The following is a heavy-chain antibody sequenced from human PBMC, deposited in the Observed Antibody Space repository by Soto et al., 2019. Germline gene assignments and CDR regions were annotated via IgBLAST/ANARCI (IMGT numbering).Heavy chain of an antibody. D-gene: IGHD2-21*01. J-gene: IGHJ4*02. CDR1: GYTVANYD. CDR3: ATKMIGHFDY. V-gene: IGHV1-8*02. Sequence: ASVKVSCKASGYTVANYDINWVRQATGQGLEWMGWMNPYSGATGFAQKFQDRVTLTRNTSTSTVYLELHSLKSEDTAVYFCATKMIGHFDYWGQGALVTSPQ. CDR2: MNPYSGAT.